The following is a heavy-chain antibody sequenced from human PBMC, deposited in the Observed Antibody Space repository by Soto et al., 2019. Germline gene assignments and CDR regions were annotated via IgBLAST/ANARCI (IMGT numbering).Heavy chain of an antibody. CDR1: GFTISSNY. Sequence: GGSLRLSCAASGFTISSNYMNWVRQAPGKGLEWVSVIYSGGSTYYADSVKGRFTISRDNSKNTLYLQMNSLRAEDTAVYYCAGPSSASSDGMDVWGQGTTVNSP. V-gene: IGHV3-66*01. J-gene: IGHJ6*02. CDR2: IYSGGST. CDR3: AGPSSASSDGMDV. D-gene: IGHD2-2*01.